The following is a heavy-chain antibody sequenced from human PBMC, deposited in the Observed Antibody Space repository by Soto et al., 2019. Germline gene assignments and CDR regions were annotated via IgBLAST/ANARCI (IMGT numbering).Heavy chain of an antibody. D-gene: IGHD3-22*01. CDR3: ARGLIYDSSGYYFDY. CDR2: INPSGGST. J-gene: IGHJ4*01. Sequence: ASVKVSSKEPGYTITGYYMHWVRQAPGQGLEWMGMINPSGGSTRYAQKFQGRVTMTRDASTSTVYMELSSLRSEDTAVYYCARGLIYDSSGYYFDYWG. V-gene: IGHV1-46*03. CDR1: GYTITGYY.